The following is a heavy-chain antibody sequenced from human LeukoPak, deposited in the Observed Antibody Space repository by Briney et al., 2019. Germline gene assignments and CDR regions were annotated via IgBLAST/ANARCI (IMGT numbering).Heavy chain of an antibody. CDR2: INPNSGGT. CDR1: GYTFTGYY. V-gene: IGHV1-2*02. Sequence: ASVKVSCKASGYTFTGYYMHWVRQAPGQGLEWMGWINPNSGGTNYAQKFQGRVTMTRNTSISTAYMELSSLRSEDTAVYYCARGSYDFWSGYSDYWGQGTLVTVSS. D-gene: IGHD3-3*01. CDR3: ARGSYDFWSGYSDY. J-gene: IGHJ4*02.